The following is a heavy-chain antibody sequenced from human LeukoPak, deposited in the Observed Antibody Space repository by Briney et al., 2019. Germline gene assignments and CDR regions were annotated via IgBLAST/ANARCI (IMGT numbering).Heavy chain of an antibody. CDR3: ATDGGSGSYRIFDY. V-gene: IGHV1-2*02. CDR1: GYTFTGYY. J-gene: IGHJ4*02. D-gene: IGHD3-10*01. CDR2: INPNSGGT. Sequence: ASVKVSCKASGYTFTGYYMHWVRQAPGQGLEWMGWINPNSGGTNYAQKFQGRVTMTEDTSTDTAYMELSSLRSEDTAVYYCATDGGSGSYRIFDYWGQGTLVTVSS.